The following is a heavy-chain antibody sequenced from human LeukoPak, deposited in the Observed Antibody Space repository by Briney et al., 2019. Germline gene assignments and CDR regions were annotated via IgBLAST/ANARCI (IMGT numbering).Heavy chain of an antibody. CDR3: ARQGWSSASGYYFDY. D-gene: IGHD6-19*01. Sequence: SETLSLTCGVSGGSISSSSYYWGWIRQPPGKGLEWVGTIYYSGSTYYNPSRKSRVPISVDTSKNQFSLKLSSVTAADTAVYYCARQGWSSASGYYFDYWGQGTLVTVSS. CDR2: IYYSGST. CDR1: GGSISSSSYY. V-gene: IGHV4-39*01. J-gene: IGHJ4*02.